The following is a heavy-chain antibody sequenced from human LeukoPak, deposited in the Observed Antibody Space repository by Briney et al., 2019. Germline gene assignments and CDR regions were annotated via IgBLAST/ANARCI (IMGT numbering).Heavy chain of an antibody. J-gene: IGHJ6*02. Sequence: ASVKVSCKASGYTFSTYGISWVRQAPGQGLEWMGRINPNSGGTGYAQKFQDRVTMSRDTSISTVYMDLSRLRSDDTAIYYCARDIVEDYYNYGIDVWGQGTTVTVSS. V-gene: IGHV1-2*06. CDR2: INPNSGGT. CDR1: GYTFSTYG. D-gene: IGHD2-15*01. CDR3: ARDIVEDYYNYGIDV.